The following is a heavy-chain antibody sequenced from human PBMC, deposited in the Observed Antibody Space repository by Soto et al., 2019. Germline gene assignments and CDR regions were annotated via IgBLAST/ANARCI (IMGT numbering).Heavy chain of an antibody. Sequence: ASVKVSCKVSGYTLTELSMHWVRQAPGKGLEWMGGFDPEDGETIYAQKFQGRVTMTEDTSTDTAYMELSSLRSEDTAVYYCATDNGTMRTYCFDYWGQGTLVTVSS. CDR2: FDPEDGET. V-gene: IGHV1-24*01. CDR3: ATDNGTMRTYCFDY. CDR1: GYTLTELS. D-gene: IGHD3-10*01. J-gene: IGHJ4*02.